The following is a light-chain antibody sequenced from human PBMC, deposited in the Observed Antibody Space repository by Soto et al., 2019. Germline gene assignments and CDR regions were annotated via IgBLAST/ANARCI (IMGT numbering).Light chain of an antibody. CDR2: GIS. Sequence: EIVLAQSPVTLSWSPGERATLSCRASHTISSSYLAWYQQKPGQAPRLLMYGISRRATGIPDRFSGSGPGTDFTLTITRLEPEDFAVYYCQQYVTSSPRTFGQGTKVDIK. CDR3: QQYVTSSPRT. J-gene: IGKJ1*01. CDR1: HTISSSY. V-gene: IGKV3-20*01.